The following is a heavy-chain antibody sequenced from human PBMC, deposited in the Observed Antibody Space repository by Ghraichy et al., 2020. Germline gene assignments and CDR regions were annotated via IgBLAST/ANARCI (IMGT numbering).Heavy chain of an antibody. CDR3: ARGEEYYDSSGYYYFDY. Sequence: GGSLRLSCAASGFTFSSYAMHWVRQAPGKGLEWVAVISYDGSNKYYADSVKGRFTISRDNSKNTLYLQMNSLRAEDTAVYYCARGEEYYDSSGYYYFDYWGQGTLVTVSS. V-gene: IGHV3-30*04. CDR2: ISYDGSNK. J-gene: IGHJ4*02. CDR1: GFTFSSYA. D-gene: IGHD3-22*01.